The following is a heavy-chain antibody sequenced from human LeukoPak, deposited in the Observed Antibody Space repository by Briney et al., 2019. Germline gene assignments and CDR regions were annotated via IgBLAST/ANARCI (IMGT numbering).Heavy chain of an antibody. Sequence: GGSLRRSGAAAGFAISSYGMHWIRQAPGHGLKGVAVIWSDESQKYYADSMKGRFTISRDNSKNMLYLQMNSLRVEDTAVYYCASAAGAFDMWGQGTLVTVSS. V-gene: IGHV3-33*01. J-gene: IGHJ3*02. CDR3: ASAAGAFDM. CDR1: GFAISSYG. CDR2: IWSDESQK. D-gene: IGHD6-13*01.